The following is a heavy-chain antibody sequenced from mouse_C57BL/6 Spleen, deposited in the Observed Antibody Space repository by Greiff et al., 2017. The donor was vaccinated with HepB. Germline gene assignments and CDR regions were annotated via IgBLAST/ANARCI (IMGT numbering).Heavy chain of an antibody. J-gene: IGHJ2*01. CDR2: INPYNGGT. V-gene: IGHV1-19*01. CDR1: GYTFTDYY. Sequence: EVQLQQSGPVLVKPGASVKMSCKASGYTFTDYYMNWVKQSHGKSLEWIGVINPYNGGTSYNQKFKGKATLTVDKSSSTAYMELNSLTSEDSAVYYCARYWDGVDYWGQGTTLTVSS. D-gene: IGHD4-1*01. CDR3: ARYWDGVDY.